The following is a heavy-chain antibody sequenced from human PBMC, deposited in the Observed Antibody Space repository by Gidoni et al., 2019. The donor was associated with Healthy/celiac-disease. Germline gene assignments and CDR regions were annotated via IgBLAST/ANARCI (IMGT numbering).Heavy chain of an antibody. CDR3: ARGTYYNYYDSSGWSY. J-gene: IGHJ4*02. V-gene: IGHV3-33*01. D-gene: IGHD3-22*01. CDR2: IWYDGSNK. Sequence: GLEWVAVIWYDGSNKYYADSVKGRFTISRDNSKNTLYLQMNSLRAEDTAVYYCARGTYYNYYDSSGWSYWGQGTLVTVSS.